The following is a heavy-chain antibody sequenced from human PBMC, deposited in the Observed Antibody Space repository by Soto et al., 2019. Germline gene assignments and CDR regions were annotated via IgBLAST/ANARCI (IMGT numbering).Heavy chain of an antibody. J-gene: IGHJ5*02. Sequence: ASVKVSCKASGYAFTSYAMHWGRQAPGQRLEWMGWINAGNGNTKYSQKFQGRVTITRDTSASTAYMELSSLRSEDTAVYYCAREGYCSSTSCRNWFDPWGQGTLVTVSS. CDR3: AREGYCSSTSCRNWFDP. CDR2: INAGNGNT. V-gene: IGHV1-3*01. CDR1: GYAFTSYA. D-gene: IGHD2-2*01.